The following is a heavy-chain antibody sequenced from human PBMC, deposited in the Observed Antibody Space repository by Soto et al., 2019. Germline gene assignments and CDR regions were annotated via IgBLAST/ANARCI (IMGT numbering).Heavy chain of an antibody. CDR2: ISGSGGST. V-gene: IGHV3-23*01. Sequence: GGSLRLSCAASGFTFSSYAVSWVRQAPGKGLEWVSAISGSGGSTYYADSVKGRFTISRDNSKNTLYLQMNSLRAEDTAVYYCAKVGAYSYGRFYGMDVWGQGTTVTVSS. CDR1: GFTFSSYA. CDR3: AKVGAYSYGRFYGMDV. J-gene: IGHJ6*02. D-gene: IGHD5-18*01.